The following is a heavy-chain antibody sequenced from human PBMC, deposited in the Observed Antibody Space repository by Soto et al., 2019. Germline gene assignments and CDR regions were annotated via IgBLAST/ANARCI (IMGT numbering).Heavy chain of an antibody. CDR2: IDPSDSYT. CDR3: ARVHKNWFDS. Sequence: GESLKISCKASGYNFTAFWIHWVRQMPGKGLEWLGKIDPSDSYTNYSPSFEGHVTISTDNSITTAYLQWSSLRASDTALYFCARVHKNWFDSWAQGTMVTVYS. J-gene: IGHJ5*01. CDR1: GYNFTAFW. V-gene: IGHV5-10-1*01.